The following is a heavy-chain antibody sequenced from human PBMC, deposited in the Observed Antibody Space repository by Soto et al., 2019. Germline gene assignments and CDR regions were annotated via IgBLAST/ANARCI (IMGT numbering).Heavy chain of an antibody. CDR1: GFTFSNYW. D-gene: IGHD3-10*01. V-gene: IGHV3-7*01. CDR3: ARGGRSGDY. J-gene: IGHJ4*02. Sequence: EAQVVESGGGLVQPGGSLRLSCEASGFTFSNYWMSWVRQAPGKGLEWVANIKQDGTEKYYVDAVKGRFTISRDNAKNSLYRQMNSLRAEDTAVYYCARGGRSGDYWGQGTLVTVSS. CDR2: IKQDGTEK.